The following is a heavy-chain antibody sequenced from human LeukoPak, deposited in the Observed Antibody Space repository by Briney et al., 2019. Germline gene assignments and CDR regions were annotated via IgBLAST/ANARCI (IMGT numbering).Heavy chain of an antibody. CDR2: IKQDGSEK. J-gene: IGHJ6*04. D-gene: IGHD5-18*01. V-gene: IGHV3-7*01. CDR3: ARDCWWIQLGMDV. Sequence: PGGSLRLSCAASGFTFSSYWMSWVRQAPGKGLEWVANIKQDGSEKYYVDSVKGRFTISRDNAKNSLYLQMNSLRAEDTAVYYCARDCWWIQLGMDVWGKGTTVTVSS. CDR1: GFTFSSYW.